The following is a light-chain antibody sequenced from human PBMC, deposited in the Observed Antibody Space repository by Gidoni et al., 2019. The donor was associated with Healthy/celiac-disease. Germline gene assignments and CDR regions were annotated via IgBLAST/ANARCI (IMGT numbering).Light chain of an antibody. CDR1: QSLLHSIGYNY. J-gene: IGKJ2*01. Sequence: DIVLTQSPLSLPVTPGEPASISCRSSQSLLHSIGYNYLDWYLQKPGQSPQLLIYLGSNRASGVPDRFSGSGSGTDFTLKISRVEAEDVGVYYCMQALQTPPTFXQXTKLEIK. CDR2: LGS. CDR3: MQALQTPPT. V-gene: IGKV2-28*01.